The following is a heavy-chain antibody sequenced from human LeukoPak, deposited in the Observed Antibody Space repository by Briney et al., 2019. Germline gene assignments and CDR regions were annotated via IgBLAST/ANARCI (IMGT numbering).Heavy chain of an antibody. D-gene: IGHD5-24*01. J-gene: IGHJ5*02. V-gene: IGHV3-30*03. Sequence: GGSLRLSCAVSGFTFSSYGMHWVRQAPGKGLEWVAVISYDGSNKYYAESVEGRFTISRDNSQNTLSLQMNRLRPDDTALYYCVRGVGVSRFNYFDPWGQGTLVVVSS. CDR2: ISYDGSNK. CDR1: GFTFSSYG. CDR3: VRGVGVSRFNYFDP.